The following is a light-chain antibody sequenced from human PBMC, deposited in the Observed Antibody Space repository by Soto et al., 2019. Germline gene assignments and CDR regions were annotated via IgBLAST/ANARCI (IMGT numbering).Light chain of an antibody. J-gene: IGKJ5*01. CDR2: WAS. V-gene: IGKV4-1*01. Sequence: VMTQSPDSLTVSMCESATINCKSSERILSSSNNKNYLVWYQQKPGQPPKVLINWASTRESGVPDRFSGSGSGADFTLTISSLQAEDVAVYYCQQYYSTPPTFGGGTRLEIK. CDR3: QQYYSTPPT. CDR1: ERILSSSNNKNY.